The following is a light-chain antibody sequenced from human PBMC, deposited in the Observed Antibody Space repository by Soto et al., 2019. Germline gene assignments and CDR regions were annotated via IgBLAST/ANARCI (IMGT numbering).Light chain of an antibody. J-gene: IGKJ1*01. CDR3: QQYNNRWT. CDR1: QSVSSN. CDR2: GAS. V-gene: IGKV3-15*01. Sequence: EIVLTQSAPTLSASAGERATLSWRASQSVSSNLAWYQQKPGQAPRLLIYGASTRATGIPARFSGSASGTESTLTISSLKSEDFAVYYCQQYNNRWTFGQGTKVDI.